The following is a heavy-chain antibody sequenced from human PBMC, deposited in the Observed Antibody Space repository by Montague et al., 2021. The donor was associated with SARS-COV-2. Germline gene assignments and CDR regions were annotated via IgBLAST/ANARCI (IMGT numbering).Heavy chain of an antibody. CDR1: GGSFSAYY. Sequence: SETLSLTCAVYGGSFSAYYWSWIRQPPGKELVWIGEINHSGSTNYNPSLKSRVAITVDTSTNQFSLKLSSVTAADTAVYYCARGYQLRFLEWSSRQSTLDYWGQGTLVTVSS. CDR3: ARGYQLRFLEWSSRQSTLDY. CDR2: INHSGST. D-gene: IGHD3-3*01. V-gene: IGHV4-34*01. J-gene: IGHJ4*02.